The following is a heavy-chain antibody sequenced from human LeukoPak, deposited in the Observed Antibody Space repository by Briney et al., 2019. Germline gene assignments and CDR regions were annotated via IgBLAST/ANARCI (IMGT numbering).Heavy chain of an antibody. CDR3: ARDWAGGNSGYLDY. V-gene: IGHV3-23*01. CDR1: GFTFRSHA. CDR2: IYENGGTT. Sequence: GGSLRLSCVGSGFTFRSHAMSWVRQAPEKGLEFVSGIYENGGTTYYADSVKGRFTISRDNSKNTLYLQMDSLRVEETAVYYCARDWAGGNSGYLDYWGQGTRVTVSS. J-gene: IGHJ4*02. D-gene: IGHD4-23*01.